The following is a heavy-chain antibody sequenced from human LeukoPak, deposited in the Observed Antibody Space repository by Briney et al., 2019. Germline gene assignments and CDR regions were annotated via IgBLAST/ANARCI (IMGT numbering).Heavy chain of an antibody. CDR2: MNPNNGNT. D-gene: IGHD3-10*01. Sequence: ASVKVSCKASGFTFTSYDINWVRQASGQGLEWMGWMNPNNGNTGYAQKFQGRVTMTRDTSISTAYMELRGLRSEDTAVYYCVRDGEGVAISVNYWFDPWGQGALVTVSS. J-gene: IGHJ5*02. CDR3: VRDGEGVAISVNYWFDP. V-gene: IGHV1-8*01. CDR1: GFTFTSYD.